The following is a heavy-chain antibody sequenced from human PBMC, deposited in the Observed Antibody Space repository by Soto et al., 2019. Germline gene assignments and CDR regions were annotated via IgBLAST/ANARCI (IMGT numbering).Heavy chain of an antibody. CDR2: ISHSGIT. CDR3: APAWSSSLLSQS. J-gene: IGHJ5*02. CDR1: GASVSSEGYY. V-gene: IGHV4-31*03. D-gene: IGHD6-13*01. Sequence: SETLSLTCRVSGASVSSEGYYWTWRRQYSGGGLEFIGYISHSGITYHNPSLQSRPTLSVDTSKNHFSLDLRFVTVADPPLYYGAPAWSSSLLSQSWSEGTLVTVS.